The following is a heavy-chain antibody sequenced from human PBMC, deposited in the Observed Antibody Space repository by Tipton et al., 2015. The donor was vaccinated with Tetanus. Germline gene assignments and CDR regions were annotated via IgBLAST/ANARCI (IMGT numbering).Heavy chain of an antibody. CDR3: ARVVSGIAVAHCEY. J-gene: IGHJ4*02. CDR2: ISAYNGNP. Sequence: QLVQSGAEVKKPGASVKVSCKASGYTFTSYGISWVRQAPGQGLEWMGWISAYNGNPNDAQKLQDRVTMTTDPSTSTGYMELRSVRSVAAAVYYLARVVSGIAVAHCEYWGQGPLVPGSP. V-gene: IGHV1-18*01. CDR1: GYTFTSYG. D-gene: IGHD6-19*01.